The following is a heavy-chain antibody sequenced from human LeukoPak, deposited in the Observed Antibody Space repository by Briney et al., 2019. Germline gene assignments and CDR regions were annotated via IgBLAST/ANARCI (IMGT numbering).Heavy chain of an antibody. CDR2: IIPIFGTA. CDR1: GGTFSSYA. CDR3: ARVRGSSSWYSYFDY. Sequence: SVKVSCKASGGTFSSYAISWVRQAPGQGLEWMGGIIPIFGTANYAQKFQGRVTITTDESTSTAYMELSSLRSEDTAVYYCARVRGSSSWYSYFDYWGQGTLVTVSS. V-gene: IGHV1-69*05. J-gene: IGHJ4*02. D-gene: IGHD6-13*01.